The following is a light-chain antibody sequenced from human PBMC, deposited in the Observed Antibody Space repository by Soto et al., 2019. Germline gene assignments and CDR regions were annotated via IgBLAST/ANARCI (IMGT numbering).Light chain of an antibody. V-gene: IGLV2-14*01. J-gene: IGLJ1*01. CDR1: SSDVGDYNY. Sequence: QSVLTQPASVSGSPGQWITISCTGTSSDVGDYNYVSWYQQHPGKAPKLIIYEVSNRPSGVSNRFSGSKSGNTASLTISGLQAEDEADYYCSSYTSTSTLAFGTGTKVTVL. CDR2: EVS. CDR3: SSYTSTSTLA.